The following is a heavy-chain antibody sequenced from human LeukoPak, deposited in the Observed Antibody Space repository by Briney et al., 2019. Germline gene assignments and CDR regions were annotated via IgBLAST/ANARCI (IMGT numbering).Heavy chain of an antibody. CDR3: ARGGTMVRGVIYAMDV. D-gene: IGHD3-10*01. V-gene: IGHV1-18*01. Sequence: ASVKVSCKTSGYTFISYGISWVRQAPGQGLEWMGWISGNNNDNTKNAQKFHGRVTVTTDTSTSTAYMELRSLRSDDTAVYYCARGGTMVRGVIYAMDVWGEGTTVTVSS. J-gene: IGHJ6*04. CDR2: ISGNNNDNT. CDR1: GYTFISYG.